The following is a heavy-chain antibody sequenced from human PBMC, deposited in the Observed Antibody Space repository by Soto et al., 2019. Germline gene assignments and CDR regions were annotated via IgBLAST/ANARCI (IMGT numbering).Heavy chain of an antibody. CDR1: GGSIRSNNW. CDR3: ARVYSGSYSDY. CDR2: IFHSGST. J-gene: IGHJ4*02. V-gene: IGHV4-4*02. Sequence: QVQLQESGPGLVKPSGTLSLTCAVSGGSIRSNNWWSWVRQPPGKGLEWIGEIFHSGSTNYNPSLTTRVTISVDKSKNQFSMKLRSVTAADTAVYYCARVYSGSYSDYWGQGTLVTVSS. D-gene: IGHD1-26*01.